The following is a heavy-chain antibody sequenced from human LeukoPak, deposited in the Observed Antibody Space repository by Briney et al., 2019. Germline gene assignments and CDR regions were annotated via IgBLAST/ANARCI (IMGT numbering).Heavy chain of an antibody. J-gene: IGHJ4*02. CDR1: GYSISSGYN. CDR3: ARRHYNWDS. D-gene: IGHD5-24*01. Sequence: SETLSLTCTVSGYSISSGYNWSWIRQPPGKGLEWIGYIYYSGSTNYNPSLKSRVTISVDTSKNQFSLKLSSVTAADTAVYYCARRHYNWDSWGQGTLVTVSS. CDR2: IYYSGST. V-gene: IGHV4-59*08.